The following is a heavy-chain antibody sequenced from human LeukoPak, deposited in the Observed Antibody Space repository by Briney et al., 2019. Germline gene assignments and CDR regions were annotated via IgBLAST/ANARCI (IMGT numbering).Heavy chain of an antibody. CDR1: GFTFSSYA. Sequence: GGSLRLSCAASGFTFSSYAMHWVRQAPGKGLEWVAVISYDGSNKYYADSVKGRFTISRDNSKNTLYLQMNSLRAEDTAAYYCARGDSSSWYYFDYWGQGTLVTVSS. V-gene: IGHV3-30*04. CDR3: ARGDSSSWYYFDY. CDR2: ISYDGSNK. J-gene: IGHJ4*02. D-gene: IGHD6-13*01.